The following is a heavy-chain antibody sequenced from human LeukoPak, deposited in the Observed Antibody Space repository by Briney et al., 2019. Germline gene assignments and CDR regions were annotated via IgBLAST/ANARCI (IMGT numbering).Heavy chain of an antibody. CDR2: TFCTGGI. CDR1: GDSITSYY. V-gene: IGHV4-59*08. Sequence: SETLSLTCTVPGDSITSYYWYSSRRPPRERLQWRGDTFCTGGITYNTPLQSRVTISLDTSTRQFFLRLNSVTAAATTVVYFTSHGSSGHNPLTWGQGTLVTVSP. D-gene: IGHD5-12*01. CDR3: TSHGSSGHNPLT. J-gene: IGHJ4*03.